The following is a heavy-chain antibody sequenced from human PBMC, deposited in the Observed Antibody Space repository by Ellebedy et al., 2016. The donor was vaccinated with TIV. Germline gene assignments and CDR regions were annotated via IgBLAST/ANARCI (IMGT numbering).Heavy chain of an antibody. CDR1: GGSFSGYY. J-gene: IGHJ5*02. CDR3: ARVALNWFNP. V-gene: IGHV4-34*01. CDR2: INHSGST. Sequence: SETLSLXXAVYGGSFSGYYWSWIRQPPGKGLEWIGEINHSGSTNYNPSLKSRVTISVDTSKNQFSLKLSSVTAADTAVYYCARVALNWFNPWGQGTLVTVSS.